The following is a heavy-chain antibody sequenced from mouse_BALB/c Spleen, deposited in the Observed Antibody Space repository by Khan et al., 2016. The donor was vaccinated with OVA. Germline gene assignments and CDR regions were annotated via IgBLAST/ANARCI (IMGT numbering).Heavy chain of an antibody. CDR2: ISSIGSYT. CDR3: AGRATATNFDY. D-gene: IGHD1-2*01. J-gene: IGHJ2*01. V-gene: IGHV5-6*01. Sequence: EVELVESGGDLVKPGGSLKLSCAASGFTFSSYGMSWVRQTPDKRLEWVATISSIGSYTYYPDSVKGRFTISRDNGKNTLYLQMSSLKSEDTGMYYVAGRATATNFDYWDQGTTLTVSS. CDR1: GFTFSSYG.